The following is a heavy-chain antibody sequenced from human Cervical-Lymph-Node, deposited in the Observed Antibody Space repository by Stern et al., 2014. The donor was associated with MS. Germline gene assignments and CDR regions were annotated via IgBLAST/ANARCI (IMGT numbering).Heavy chain of an antibody. CDR2: ISPDGGRT. V-gene: IGHV1-46*01. D-gene: IGHD1-26*01. CDR3: ARVAPTVGAAY. CDR1: GYTFTDYN. Sequence: QMKLVQSGAEVKEPGASVKGSCTASGYTFTDYNIQWVRQAPGPGLEWMGMISPDGGRTAYAPKFRGRVTMTRDKSTATVYMELNSLRSEDTAVYFCARVAPTVGAAYWGQGTLVTVSS. J-gene: IGHJ4*02.